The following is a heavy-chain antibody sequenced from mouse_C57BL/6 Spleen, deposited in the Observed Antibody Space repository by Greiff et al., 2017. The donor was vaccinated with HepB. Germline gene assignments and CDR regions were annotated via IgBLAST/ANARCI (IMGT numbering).Heavy chain of an antibody. Sequence: EVQLVESEGGLVQPGSSMKLSCTASGFTFSDYYMAWVRQVPEKGLEWVANINYDGSSTYYLDSLKSRFIISRDNAKNILYLQMSSLKSEDTATYYCARGTPYFDYWGQGTTLTVSS. CDR2: INYDGSST. J-gene: IGHJ2*01. CDR1: GFTFSDYY. V-gene: IGHV5-16*01. CDR3: ARGTPYFDY.